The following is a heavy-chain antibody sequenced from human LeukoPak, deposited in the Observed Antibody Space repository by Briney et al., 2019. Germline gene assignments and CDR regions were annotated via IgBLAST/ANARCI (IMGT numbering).Heavy chain of an antibody. D-gene: IGHD2-2*01. V-gene: IGHV3-21*01. Sequence: PGGSLRLSCAASGFTFSSYWMNWVRQAPGKGLEWVSSISSSSSYIYYADSVKGRFTISRDNAKNSLYLQMNSLRAEDTAVYYCARGYCSSTSCYPLDYWGQGTLVTVSS. CDR3: ARGYCSSTSCYPLDY. CDR1: GFTFSSYW. J-gene: IGHJ4*02. CDR2: ISSSSSYI.